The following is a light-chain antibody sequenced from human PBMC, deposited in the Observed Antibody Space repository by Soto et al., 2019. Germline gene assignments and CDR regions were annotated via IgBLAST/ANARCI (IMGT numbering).Light chain of an antibody. Sequence: EIVLTQSPATLPLSPGERATLSCRASQSVRSNLAWYQHKPGQPPRLLIYDASIRATGIPGRFSGSGSETEFTLTISNLEPEDFAVYYCQQRDNWPWTFGQGAKVEIK. CDR1: QSVRSN. CDR2: DAS. V-gene: IGKV3-11*01. CDR3: QQRDNWPWT. J-gene: IGKJ1*01.